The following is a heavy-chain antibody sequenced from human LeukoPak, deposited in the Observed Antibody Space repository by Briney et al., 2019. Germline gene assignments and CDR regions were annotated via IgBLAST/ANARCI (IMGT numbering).Heavy chain of an antibody. Sequence: GSLRLSCAASGFTFSSYWMSWVRQAPGKGLEWVSAISGSGGSTYYADSVKGRFTISRDNSKNTLYLQMNSPRAEDTAVYYCAKAPTTKVTMIVVVITKTEYYFDYWGQGTLVTVSS. CDR1: GFTFSSYW. CDR3: AKAPTTKVTMIVVVITKTEYYFDY. D-gene: IGHD3-22*01. V-gene: IGHV3-23*01. J-gene: IGHJ4*02. CDR2: ISGSGGST.